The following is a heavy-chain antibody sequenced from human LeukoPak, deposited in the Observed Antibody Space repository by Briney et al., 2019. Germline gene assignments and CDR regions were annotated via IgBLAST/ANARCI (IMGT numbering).Heavy chain of an antibody. CDR1: GYSISSGSY. CDR2: IYHSGST. Sequence: PSETLSLTCTVSGYSISSGSYWGWIRQPPGKGLEWIGSIYHSGSTYYNPSLKSRLTISIDTSKNQFSLKLRSVTAADTAVYYCAREDAEQMDNSFDIWGQGTMVTVSS. V-gene: IGHV4-38-2*02. CDR3: AREDAEQMDNSFDI. J-gene: IGHJ3*02. D-gene: IGHD5-24*01.